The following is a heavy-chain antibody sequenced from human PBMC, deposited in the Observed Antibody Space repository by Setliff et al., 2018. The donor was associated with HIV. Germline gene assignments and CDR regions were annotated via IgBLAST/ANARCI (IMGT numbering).Heavy chain of an antibody. CDR2: MNPNSGNT. J-gene: IGHJ6*03. V-gene: IGHV1-8*03. D-gene: IGHD6-19*01. Sequence: ASVKVSCKASGGTFTSYDINWVRQATGQGLEWMGWMNPNSGNTGYAQKFQGRVTITRDTFASTAYMELSSLRSEDTAVYYCARSLERQWLVPYYMGVWGKGTTVTVSS. CDR3: ARSLERQWLVPYYMGV. CDR1: GGTFTSYD.